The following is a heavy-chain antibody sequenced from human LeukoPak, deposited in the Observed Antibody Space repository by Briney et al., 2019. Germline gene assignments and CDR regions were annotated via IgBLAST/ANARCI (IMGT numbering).Heavy chain of an antibody. CDR2: IYYSGST. J-gene: IGHJ4*02. CDR1: GGSISSNY. CDR3: ARNNGYVDY. D-gene: IGHD2-8*01. Sequence: SETLSLTCTVSGGSISSNYWSWIRQPPGKGLEWIGYIYYSGSTNYNPSLKSRVTISVDTSKNQFSLKLSSVTAADTAVYYCARNNGYVDYWGQGTLVTVSS. V-gene: IGHV4-59*08.